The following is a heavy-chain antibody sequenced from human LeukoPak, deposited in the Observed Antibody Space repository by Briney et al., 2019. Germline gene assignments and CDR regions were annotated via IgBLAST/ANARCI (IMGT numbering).Heavy chain of an antibody. CDR1: GGAFSSYA. D-gene: IGHD6-25*01. Sequence: ASVKVSCKASGGAFSSYAVSWVRQAPGQGLEWMGGIIPIFGTANYAQKFQGRVTITADESTSTAYMELSSLRSEDTAVYNCARVSPAAMNGSDPWGQGTLVTVSS. CDR3: ARVSPAAMNGSDP. J-gene: IGHJ5*02. CDR2: IIPIFGTA. V-gene: IGHV1-69*01.